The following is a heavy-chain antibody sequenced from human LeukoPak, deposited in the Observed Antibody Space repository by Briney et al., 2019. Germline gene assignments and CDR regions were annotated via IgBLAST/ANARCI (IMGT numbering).Heavy chain of an antibody. J-gene: IGHJ4*02. D-gene: IGHD2-2*02. CDR3: ASLYCSSTSCYTSDY. V-gene: IGHV4-30-4*01. CDR1: GGSISSGDYY. CDR2: IYYSGST. Sequence: SQTLSLTCTVSGGSISSGDYYWSWIRQPPGKGLEWIGYIYYSGSTYYNPSLKSRVTISVDTSKNQFSLKLSSVTAADTTVYYCASLYCSSTSCYTSDYWGQGTLVTVSS.